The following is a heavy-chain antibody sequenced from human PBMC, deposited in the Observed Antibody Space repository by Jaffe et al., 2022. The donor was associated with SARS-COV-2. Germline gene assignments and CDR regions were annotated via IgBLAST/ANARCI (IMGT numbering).Heavy chain of an antibody. CDR1: GFTVSSNY. J-gene: IGHJ6*02. CDR3: ARDRGEGDYGSGSYDYYGMDV. CDR2: IYSGGST. V-gene: IGHV3-53*01. D-gene: IGHD3-10*01. Sequence: EVQLVESGGGLIQPGGSLRLSCAASGFTVSSNYMSWVRQAPGKGLEWVSVIYSGGSTYYADSVKGRFTISRDNSKNTLYLQMNSLRAEDTAVYYCARDRGEGDYGSGSYDYYGMDVWGQGTTVTVSS.